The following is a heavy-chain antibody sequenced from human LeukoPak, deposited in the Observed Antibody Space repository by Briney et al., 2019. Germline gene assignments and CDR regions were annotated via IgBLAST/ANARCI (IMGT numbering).Heavy chain of an antibody. CDR2: IYYSGST. V-gene: IGHV4-39*01. CDR1: GGSISSSSYY. CDR3: ARPSGATVTYWYFDL. Sequence: SETLSLTCTVSGGSISSSSYYWGWIRQPPGKGLEWIGSIYYSGSTYYNPSLKSRVTISVDTSKNQFSLKVSSVTAADTAVYYCARPSGATVTYWYFDLWGRGTLVTVSS. D-gene: IGHD4-17*01. J-gene: IGHJ2*01.